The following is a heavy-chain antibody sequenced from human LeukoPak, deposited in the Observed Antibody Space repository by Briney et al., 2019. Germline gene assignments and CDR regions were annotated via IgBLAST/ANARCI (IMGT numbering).Heavy chain of an antibody. CDR3: ARNGPTQYTMIVVAPPYYFDY. CDR1: GFTFSSYG. V-gene: IGHV3-33*01. Sequence: GGSLRLSCAASGFTFSSYGMHWVRQAPGKGLEWVAVIWYDGSNKYYADSVKGRFTISRDNSKNTLYLQMNSLRAEDTAVYYCARNGPTQYTMIVVAPPYYFDYWGQGTLVTVSS. CDR2: IWYDGSNK. D-gene: IGHD3-22*01. J-gene: IGHJ4*02.